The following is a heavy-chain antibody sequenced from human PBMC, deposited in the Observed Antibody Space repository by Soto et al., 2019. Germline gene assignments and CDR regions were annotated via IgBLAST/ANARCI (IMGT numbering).Heavy chain of an antibody. CDR3: VRRRCGDDCYPEDDYYYGMDV. D-gene: IGHD2-21*02. CDR1: GYTFTSYD. CDR2: MNPNSGNT. J-gene: IGHJ6*02. V-gene: IGHV1-8*01. Sequence: QVQLVQSGAEVKKPGASVKVSCKASGYTFTSYDINWVRQATGQGLEWMGWMNPNSGNTGYAQKFQGRVTMTRNTSISTAYMEQSSLRSEDTAVYYSVRRRCGDDCYPEDDYYYGMDVCGQGTTVTVSS.